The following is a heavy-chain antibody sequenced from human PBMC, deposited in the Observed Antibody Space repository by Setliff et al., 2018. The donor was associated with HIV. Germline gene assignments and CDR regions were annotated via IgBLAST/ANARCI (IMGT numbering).Heavy chain of an antibody. CDR2: IIPIFGTA. Sequence: SVKVSCKASGGSFSSYAISWVRQAPGQGLEWMGGIIPIFGTAKYAQKFQGRVTMTTDTSTSIAYMELKSLRSEDTAVYYCARDHHSGRGSNFPWYSDLWGRGTLVTVS. D-gene: IGHD1-26*01. CDR3: ARDHHSGRGSNFPWYSDL. J-gene: IGHJ2*01. V-gene: IGHV1-69*05. CDR1: GGSFSSYA.